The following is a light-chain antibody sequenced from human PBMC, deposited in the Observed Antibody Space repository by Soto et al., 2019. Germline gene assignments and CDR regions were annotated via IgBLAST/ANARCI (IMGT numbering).Light chain of an antibody. CDR3: QQYNNWPPIT. V-gene: IGKV3D-15*01. J-gene: IGKJ5*01. CDR2: GAS. CDR1: QSVSSN. Sequence: EIVMTQSPATLSVSPGERATLSCRASQSVSSNLAWYQQKPGQAPGLLIYGASTRATGIPARFSGSGSGTEFPLTISSLQSEDFAVYYWQQYNNWPPITFGQGTRLEIK.